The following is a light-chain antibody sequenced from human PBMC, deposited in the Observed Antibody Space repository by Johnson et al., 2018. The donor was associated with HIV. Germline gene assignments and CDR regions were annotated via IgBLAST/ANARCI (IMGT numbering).Light chain of an antibody. CDR1: SSNIGNNY. CDR3: GTWDSSLSAYNYV. V-gene: IGLV1-51*02. Sequence: QSVLTQPPSVSAAPGQKVTISCSGSSSNIGNNYVSWYQQLPGTAPKLLIYQTNKRPSGIPDRISGSKSGTSATLGITGLQTGDEADYYCGTWDSSLSAYNYVFGTGTKVTVL. CDR2: QTN. J-gene: IGLJ1*01.